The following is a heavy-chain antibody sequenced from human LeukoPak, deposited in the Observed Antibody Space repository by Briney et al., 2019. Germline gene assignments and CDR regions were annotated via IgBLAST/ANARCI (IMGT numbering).Heavy chain of an antibody. CDR3: AKAPGVVVPAARVYDF. CDR2: ISFDGSKK. D-gene: IGHD2-2*01. V-gene: IGHV3-30*18. CDR1: GFTFNNYG. J-gene: IGHJ4*02. Sequence: PGGSLRLSCAASGFTFNNYGLHWVRQAPGKGLEWVAVISFDGSKKYYVDSVKGRFTISRDNSKLTLYLQMNSLRAEDTAVYYCAKAPGVVVPAARVYDFWGQGTLVTASS.